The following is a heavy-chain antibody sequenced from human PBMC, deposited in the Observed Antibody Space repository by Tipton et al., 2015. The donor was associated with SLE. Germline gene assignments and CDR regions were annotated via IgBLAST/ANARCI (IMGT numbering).Heavy chain of an antibody. J-gene: IGHJ6*02. Sequence: LRLSCTVSGGSISSYYWSWIRQPPGKGLEWIGYIYYSGSTNYNPSLKSRVSISVDTSKNQFSLNLTSGTAADTAVYYCARGEGRWVQLNSQYGMDVWGQGTTVTVSS. CDR2: IYYSGST. D-gene: IGHD5-24*01. CDR1: GGSISSYY. V-gene: IGHV4-59*12. CDR3: ARGEGRWVQLNSQYGMDV.